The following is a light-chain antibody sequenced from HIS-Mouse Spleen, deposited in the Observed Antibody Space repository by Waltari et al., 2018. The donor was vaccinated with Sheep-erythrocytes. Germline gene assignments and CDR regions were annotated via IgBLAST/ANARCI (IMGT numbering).Light chain of an antibody. CDR3: CSYAGSSTLV. Sequence: QSALTQPASVSGSPGQSITISCPGTSSDVGSSNLVSWYQQHPGKAPKLMTYEGSKRPSGVSNRFTGSKSGNTASLTISGLQAEDEADYYCCSYAGSSTLVFGGGTKLTVL. CDR2: EGS. J-gene: IGLJ2*01. CDR1: SSDVGSSNL. V-gene: IGLV2-23*01.